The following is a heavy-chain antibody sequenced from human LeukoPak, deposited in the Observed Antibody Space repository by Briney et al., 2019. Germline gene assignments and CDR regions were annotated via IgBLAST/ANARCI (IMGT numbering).Heavy chain of an antibody. V-gene: IGHV3-21*04. D-gene: IGHD4/OR15-4a*01. J-gene: IGHJ4*02. Sequence: GGSLRLSCAASGFTFSSYSMNWVRQAPGKGLGWVSSISSSSSYIYYADSVKGRFTISRDNSKNTLYLQMNSLRAEDTAVYYCARRAGAYSHPYDYWGQGTLVTVSS. CDR1: GFTFSSYS. CDR3: ARRAGAYSHPYDY. CDR2: ISSSSSYI.